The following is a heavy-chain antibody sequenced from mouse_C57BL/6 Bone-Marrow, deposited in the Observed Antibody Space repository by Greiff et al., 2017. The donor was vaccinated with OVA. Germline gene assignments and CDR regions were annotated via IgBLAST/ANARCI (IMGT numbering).Heavy chain of an antibody. J-gene: IGHJ3*01. CDR1: GYTFTDYE. Sequence: QVQLQQSGAELVRPGASVTLSCKASGYTFTDYEMHWVKQTPVHGLEWIGAIDPETGGTAYNQKFKGKAILTADKSSSTAYMELRSLTSEDSAVYYCTREGYYGISPLAYWGQGTLVTVSA. CDR2: IDPETGGT. V-gene: IGHV1-15*01. CDR3: TREGYYGISPLAY. D-gene: IGHD1-1*01.